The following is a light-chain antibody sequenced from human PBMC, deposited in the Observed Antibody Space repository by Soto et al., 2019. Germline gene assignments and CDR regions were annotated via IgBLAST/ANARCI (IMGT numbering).Light chain of an antibody. CDR3: QRRSNWPPIP. Sequence: IGLTQSPATLSLSPGERATLSCRASQSVSSYLAWYQQKPGQAPRLLIYDASNRATGTPARFSGSGSGTDFTLTISSLEPEDFAVYYCQRRSNWPPIPFGQGTLLEIK. V-gene: IGKV3-11*01. J-gene: IGKJ5*01. CDR1: QSVSSY. CDR2: DAS.